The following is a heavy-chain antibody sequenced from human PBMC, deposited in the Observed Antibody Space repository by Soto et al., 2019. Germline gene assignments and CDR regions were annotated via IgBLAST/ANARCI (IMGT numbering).Heavy chain of an antibody. CDR1: GFSLSTSGMC. D-gene: IGHD3-10*01. CDR3: ARLYYGSGTLGYYYGMDV. J-gene: IGHJ6*02. CDR2: IDWDDDK. V-gene: IGHV2-70*11. Sequence: SGPTLVNPTQTLTLTCTFSGFSLSTSGMCVSWIRQPPGKALEWLARIDWDDDKYYSTSLKTRLTISKDTSKNQVVLTMTNMDPVDTATYYCARLYYGSGTLGYYYGMDVWGQGTTVTVSS.